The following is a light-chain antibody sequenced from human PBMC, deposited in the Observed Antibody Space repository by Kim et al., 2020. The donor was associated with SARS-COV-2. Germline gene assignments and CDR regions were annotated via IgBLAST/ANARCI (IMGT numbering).Light chain of an antibody. J-gene: IGLJ2*01. Sequence: SYELTQPLSVSVALGQTARITCGGNNIENKNVHWYRQRPGQAPILVMYRDSKRPSGIPERLSGSNSGNTATLTISRVQAGDEADYYCQVWDSVSVVFGGGTQLTVL. CDR1: NIENKN. CDR2: RDS. CDR3: QVWDSVSVV. V-gene: IGLV3-9*01.